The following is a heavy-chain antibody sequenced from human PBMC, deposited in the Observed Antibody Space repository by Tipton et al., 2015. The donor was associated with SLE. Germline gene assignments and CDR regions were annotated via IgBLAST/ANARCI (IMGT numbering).Heavy chain of an antibody. J-gene: IGHJ3*02. CDR3: ARRGVWGGNAFDI. V-gene: IGHV4-61*05. Sequence: TLSLTCTVSGGSISESFLYRGWIRQPPGKAPEWIGFVGSANSNPSLQSRVSISSDTSKNQFSLKLTSMIVADTAVYYCARRGVWGGNAFDIWGQGIMVTVSS. CDR2: VGSA. CDR1: GGSISESFLY. D-gene: IGHD3-10*01.